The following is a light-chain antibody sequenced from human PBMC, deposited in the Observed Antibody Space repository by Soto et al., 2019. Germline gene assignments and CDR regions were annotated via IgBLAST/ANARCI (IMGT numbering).Light chain of an antibody. V-gene: IGKV1-9*01. J-gene: IGKJ4*01. CDR3: QQLHSWGVT. Sequence: QLTETLYDLVARLGNKINITLPASQGIGSYLAWYQQKPGKAPKLLISGASTLQSGVPSRFSGSGSGTEFTLTISSLQPEDFATYSCQQLHSWGVTFGGGTKGDIK. CDR1: QGIGSY. CDR2: GAS.